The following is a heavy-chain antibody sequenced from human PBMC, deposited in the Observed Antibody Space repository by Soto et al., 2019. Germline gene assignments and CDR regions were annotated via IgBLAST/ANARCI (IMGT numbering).Heavy chain of an antibody. CDR3: ARDFRPSSGYPRRSAFDI. CDR1: GFTFSSYA. CDR2: ISYDGSNK. D-gene: IGHD3-22*01. J-gene: IGHJ3*02. Sequence: VQLVESGGGVVQPGRSLRLSCAASGFTFSSYAMHWVRQAPGKGLEWVAVISYDGSNKYYADSVKGRFTISRDNSKNTLYLQMNSLRAEDTAVYYCARDFRPSSGYPRRSAFDIWGQGTMVTVSS. V-gene: IGHV3-30-3*01.